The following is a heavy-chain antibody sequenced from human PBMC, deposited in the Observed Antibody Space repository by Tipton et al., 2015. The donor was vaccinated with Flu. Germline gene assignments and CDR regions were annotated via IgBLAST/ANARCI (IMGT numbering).Heavy chain of an antibody. CDR2: MNPNSGNT. CDR1: GYTFTSYD. Sequence: QLVQSGAEVKKPGASVKVSCTTSGYTFTSYDTNWWRQATGQGLEWLGWMNPNSGNTGYGQNFQGRVTMTRDTSITTAYMELSSLRSEDTAMYYWGRVVAYNGELVCTGTNCPRGYYDGMDVWGQGTTGTVSS. D-gene: IGHD1-14*01. J-gene: IGHJ6*02. CDR3: GRVVAYNGELVCTGTNCPRGYYDGMDV. V-gene: IGHV1-8*01.